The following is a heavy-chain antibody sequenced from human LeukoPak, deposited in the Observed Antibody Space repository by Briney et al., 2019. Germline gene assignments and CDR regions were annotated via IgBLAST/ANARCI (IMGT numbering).Heavy chain of an antibody. V-gene: IGHV3-48*02. D-gene: IGHD4-23*01. Sequence: PGGSLRLSCAASGFTFSIYSMNWVRQAPGKGLEWISFISGSCTSTYYADSVKGRFTVSRDNAKNSLYLQMNSLRDEDTAVYYCARNPGGIGDYWGQGTLVTVSS. CDR1: GFTFSIYS. CDR3: ARNPGGIGDY. CDR2: ISGSCTST. J-gene: IGHJ4*02.